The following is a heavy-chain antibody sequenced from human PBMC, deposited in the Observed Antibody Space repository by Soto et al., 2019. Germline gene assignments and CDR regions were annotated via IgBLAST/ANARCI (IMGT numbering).Heavy chain of an antibody. D-gene: IGHD2-8*01. Sequence: PGGSLRLSCAASGFTFSSYGMHWVRQAPGKGLEWVAVISYDGSNKYYADSVKGRFTISRDNSKNTLYLQMNSLRAEDTAVYYCAKGLVLMVYATAGYFDYWGQGTLVTVSS. CDR3: AKGLVLMVYATAGYFDY. CDR1: GFTFSSYG. V-gene: IGHV3-30*18. CDR2: ISYDGSNK. J-gene: IGHJ4*02.